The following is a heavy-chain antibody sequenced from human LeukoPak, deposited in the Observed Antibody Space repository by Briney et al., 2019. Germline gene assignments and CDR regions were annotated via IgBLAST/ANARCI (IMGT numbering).Heavy chain of an antibody. D-gene: IGHD6-6*01. Sequence: GGSLRLSCTASGFTFSDYWVTWVRQAPGKGPEWVANIKQDGSQRYYVDSVRGRFTISRDNAENSLFLQMNGLRAEDTAVYYCARRGGSSSRRSPIDYWGQGTLVTVSS. CDR3: ARRGGSSSRRSPIDY. CDR2: IKQDGSQR. J-gene: IGHJ4*02. CDR1: GFTFSDYW. V-gene: IGHV3-7*01.